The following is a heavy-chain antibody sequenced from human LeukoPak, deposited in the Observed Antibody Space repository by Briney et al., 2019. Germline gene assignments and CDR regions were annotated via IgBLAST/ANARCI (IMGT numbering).Heavy chain of an antibody. CDR2: IYYSGST. CDR1: GGSISSSSYY. CDR3: ARVIYDYVWGSYRYPPYYFDY. J-gene: IGHJ4*02. D-gene: IGHD3-16*02. V-gene: IGHV4-39*07. Sequence: SETLSLTCTVSGGSISSSSYYWGWIRQPPGKGLEWIGSIYYSGSTYYNPSLKSRVTISVDTSKNQFSLKLSSVTAADTAVYYCARVIYDYVWGSYRYPPYYFDYWGQGTLVTVSS.